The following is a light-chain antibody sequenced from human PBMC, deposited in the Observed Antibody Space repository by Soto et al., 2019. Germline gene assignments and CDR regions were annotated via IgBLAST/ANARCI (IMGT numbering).Light chain of an antibody. V-gene: IGKV1-39*01. CDR3: QQSYSTPPMT. Sequence: DIQMTQSPSSLSASVGDRVTITCRASQSISSYLNWYQQKPGKAPKLLIYAASSLQSGVPSRFSGSGSGTDFTLTISSLQPEDFATYYCQQSYSTPPMTFGQGTKVDI. CDR2: AAS. J-gene: IGKJ1*01. CDR1: QSISSY.